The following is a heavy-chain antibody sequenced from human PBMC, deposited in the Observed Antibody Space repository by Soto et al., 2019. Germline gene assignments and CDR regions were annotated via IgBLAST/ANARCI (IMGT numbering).Heavy chain of an antibody. Sequence: GGSLRLSCAASGFTFSSYAMSWVRQAPGKGLEWVSAISGSGGSTYYADSVKGRFTISRDNSKNTLYLQMNSLRAEDTAVYYCAKDPLLTGTTMEGWDILDYWGQGTLVTVSS. CDR3: AKDPLLTGTTMEGWDILDY. D-gene: IGHD1-7*01. V-gene: IGHV3-23*01. CDR2: ISGSGGST. J-gene: IGHJ4*02. CDR1: GFTFSSYA.